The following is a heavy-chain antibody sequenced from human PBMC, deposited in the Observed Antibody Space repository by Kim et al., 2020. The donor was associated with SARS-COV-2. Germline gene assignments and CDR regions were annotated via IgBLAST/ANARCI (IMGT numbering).Heavy chain of an antibody. CDR3: ARHDRGFRLGYYYGRFDY. D-gene: IGHD3-10*01. V-gene: IGHV4-39*01. CDR1: GGSISSSSYY. CDR2: IYYSGST. J-gene: IGHJ4*02. Sequence: SETLSLTCTVSGGSISSSSYYWGWIRQPPGKGLEWIGSIYYSGSTYYNPSLKSRVTISVDTSKNQFSLKLSSVTAADTAVYYCARHDRGFRLGYYYGRFDYWGQGTLVTVSS.